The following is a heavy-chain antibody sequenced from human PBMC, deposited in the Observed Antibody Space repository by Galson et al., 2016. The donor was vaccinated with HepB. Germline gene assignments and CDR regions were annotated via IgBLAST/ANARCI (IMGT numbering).Heavy chain of an antibody. CDR3: APISSSYGSGSVFXN. Sequence: PALXXPTQTLXXXCSXXGIXXXASXXGVGWXRQPPGRALEWXALIWXXDTERYSASLXGRLTINRDTTKNAVLLTVANVDXVDSGTYFCAPISSSYGSGSVFXNWGPGIXVSVXS. CDR2: IWXXDTE. D-gene: IGHD3-10*01. CDR1: GIXXXASXXG. V-gene: IGHV2-5*01. J-gene: IGHJ4*02.